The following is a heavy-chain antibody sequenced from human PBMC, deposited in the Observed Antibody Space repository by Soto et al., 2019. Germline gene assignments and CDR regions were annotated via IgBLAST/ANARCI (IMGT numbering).Heavy chain of an antibody. V-gene: IGHV3-53*01. CDR2: IYSGGNI. CDR1: GLPVSGNY. D-gene: IGHD6-19*01. CDR3: ARDRGWSLFDY. J-gene: IGHJ4*02. Sequence: GESLKISCAASGLPVSGNYMSWVRRAPGKGLEWVSLIYSGGNIYFADSVKGRFTISRDNSKNTLYLQMNSLRAEDTAVYYCARDRGWSLFDYWGQGTLVTVSS.